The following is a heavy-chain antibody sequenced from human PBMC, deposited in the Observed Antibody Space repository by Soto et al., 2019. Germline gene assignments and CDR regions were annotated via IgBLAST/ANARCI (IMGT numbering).Heavy chain of an antibody. D-gene: IGHD3-22*01. V-gene: IGHV4-59*11. CDR1: GDSFSNHY. Sequence: PSETLSLTCTISGDSFSNHYWTWIRQSPGKGLEWIGHIFHSGITDYNPSVKSRVTISIDKSRNLFSLNLTSVTAADTAVYYCARDRYFYDSRGYYRTLDSWGQGTLVTVSS. J-gene: IGHJ5*01. CDR3: ARDRYFYDSRGYYRTLDS. CDR2: IFHSGIT.